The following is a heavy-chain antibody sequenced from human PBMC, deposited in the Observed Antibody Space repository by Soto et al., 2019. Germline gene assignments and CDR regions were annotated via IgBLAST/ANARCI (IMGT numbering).Heavy chain of an antibody. V-gene: IGHV4-59*01. Sequence: SETLSLTCTFSCGSIISYYWSWIRQPPGKGLEWIGYIYYSGSTNYNPSLKSRVTISVDTSKNQFSLKLSSVTAADTAVYYCARGGPLDTIFGVVIETHFDYWGQGTLVTVSS. D-gene: IGHD3-3*01. CDR2: IYYSGST. CDR1: CGSIISYY. CDR3: ARGGPLDTIFGVVIETHFDY. J-gene: IGHJ4*02.